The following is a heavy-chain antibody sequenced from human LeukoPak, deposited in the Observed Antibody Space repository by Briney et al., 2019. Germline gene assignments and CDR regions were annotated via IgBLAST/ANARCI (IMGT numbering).Heavy chain of an antibody. V-gene: IGHV3-30-3*01. CDR2: ISHDGSNK. Sequence: GGSLRLSCAASRFTFSSYAIHWVRQAPGKGLEWVAVISHDGSNKNYADSVQGRFTISRDNSKNTLYLPMNNLSAEDTAVYYCARAAGSSSSWSYFDFWGQGTLVTVSS. D-gene: IGHD6-13*01. CDR1: RFTFSSYA. CDR3: ARAAGSSSSWSYFDF. J-gene: IGHJ4*02.